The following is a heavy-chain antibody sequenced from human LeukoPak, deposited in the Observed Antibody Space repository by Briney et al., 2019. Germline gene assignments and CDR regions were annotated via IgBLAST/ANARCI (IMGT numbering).Heavy chain of an antibody. J-gene: IGHJ4*02. CDR2: INPNNGGT. V-gene: IGHV1-2*02. CDR3: ARDLFIATAPTDY. Sequence: ASVKVSCKASGYTFTDYYMHWVRQAPGQGLEWMGWINPNNGGTNYAQKFQGRVTMTRDTSISTAYMELSSLRSDDTAVYYCARDLFIATAPTDYWGQGTLVTVSS. D-gene: IGHD6-13*01. CDR1: GYTFTDYY.